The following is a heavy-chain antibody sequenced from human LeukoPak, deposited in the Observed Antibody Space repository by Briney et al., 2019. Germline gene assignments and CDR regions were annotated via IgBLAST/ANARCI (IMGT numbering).Heavy chain of an antibody. CDR2: FGSAGDT. Sequence: PGGSLRLSCVTSGFPFSAYDMHWVRQAPGKGLEWVSAFGSAGDTYYPGAVKGRFTISRDYAKNSLFLQMNNLIAGDTAVYFCVRGALPGDNWYFDLWGRGTLVTVSS. CDR1: GFPFSAYD. J-gene: IGHJ2*01. V-gene: IGHV3-13*01. CDR3: VRGALPGDNWYFDL.